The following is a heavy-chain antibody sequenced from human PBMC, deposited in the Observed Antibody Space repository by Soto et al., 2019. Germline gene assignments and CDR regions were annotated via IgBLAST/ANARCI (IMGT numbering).Heavy chain of an antibody. CDR3: ARDRCSSTSCHTETYGMDV. Sequence: GGSLRLSCAASGFTFSSYSMNWVRQAPGKGLEWVSSISSSSSYIYYADSVKGRFTISRDNAKNSLYLQMNSLRAEDTAVYYCARDRCSSTSCHTETYGMDVWGQGTKVTVYS. J-gene: IGHJ6*02. V-gene: IGHV3-21*01. CDR1: GFTFSSYS. D-gene: IGHD2-2*02. CDR2: ISSSSSYI.